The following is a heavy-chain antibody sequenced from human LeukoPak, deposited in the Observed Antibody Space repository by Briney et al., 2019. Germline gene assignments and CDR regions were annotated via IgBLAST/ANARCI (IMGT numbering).Heavy chain of an antibody. CDR3: AKGTVEYQLLYGNWFDP. Sequence: GGSLRLSCAASGFTFSSYAMSWVRQAPGKGLEWVSAISGSGGNTYYADSVEGRFTISRDNSKNTLYLQMNSLRAEDTAVYYCAKGTVEYQLLYGNWFDPWGQGTLVTVSS. CDR1: GFTFSSYA. D-gene: IGHD2-2*02. CDR2: ISGSGGNT. J-gene: IGHJ5*02. V-gene: IGHV3-23*01.